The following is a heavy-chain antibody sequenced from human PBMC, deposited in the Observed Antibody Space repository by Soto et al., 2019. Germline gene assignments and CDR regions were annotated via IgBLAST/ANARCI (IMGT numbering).Heavy chain of an antibody. CDR3: ARGSSWLNYYYYGMDV. J-gene: IGHJ6*02. CDR1: GYTFTGYY. V-gene: IGHV1-2*04. Sequence: GASVKVSCKASGYTFTGYYMHWVRQAPGQGLEWMGWINPNSGGTNYAQKFQGWVTMTRDTSISTAYMELSRLRSDDTAVYYCARGSSWLNYYYYGMDVWGQGTTVTVSS. D-gene: IGHD6-13*01. CDR2: INPNSGGT.